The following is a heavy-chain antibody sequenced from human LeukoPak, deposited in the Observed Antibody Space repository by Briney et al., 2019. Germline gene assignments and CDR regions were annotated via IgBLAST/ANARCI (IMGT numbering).Heavy chain of an antibody. V-gene: IGHV1-69*06. D-gene: IGHD1-26*01. CDR2: IIPIFGTA. CDR1: GGTFSSYA. CDR3: ARGGLVGATAPFDY. Sequence: ASVKVSCKASGGTFSSYAISWVGRAPGQGLEWMGGIIPIFGTANYAQKFQGRVTITADKSTSTAYMELSSLRSEDTAVYYCARGGLVGATAPFDYWGQGTLVTVSS. J-gene: IGHJ4*02.